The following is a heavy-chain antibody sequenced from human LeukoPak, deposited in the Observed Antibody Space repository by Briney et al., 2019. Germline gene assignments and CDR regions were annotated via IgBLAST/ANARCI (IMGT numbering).Heavy chain of an antibody. CDR1: GGSISSSSYY. CDR2: KYYDGNSGST. Sequence: NPSETLSLTCTVSGGSISSSSYYWGWIRQPPGKGLEWIGYKYYDGNSGSTNYNPSLKSRVTISVDTSKNQFSLKLSSVTAADTAVYYCARYLERETTTVTIRSFDYWGQGTLVTVSS. J-gene: IGHJ4*02. V-gene: IGHV4-61*05. D-gene: IGHD4-17*01. CDR3: ARYLERETTTVTIRSFDY.